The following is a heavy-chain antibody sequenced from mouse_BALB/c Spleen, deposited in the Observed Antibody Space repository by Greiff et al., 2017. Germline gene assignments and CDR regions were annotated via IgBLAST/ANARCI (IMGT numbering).Heavy chain of an antibody. CDR2: ISSGGSYT. D-gene: IGHD1-1*01. CDR3: ARHYGY. Sequence: EVQGVESGGGLVKPGGSLKLSCAASGFTFSSYAMSWVRQTPEKRLEWVATISSGGSYTYYPDSVKGRFTISRDNAKNTLYLQMSSLRSEDTAMYYCARHYGYWGQGTTLTVSS. J-gene: IGHJ2*01. V-gene: IGHV5-9-3*01. CDR1: GFTFSSYA.